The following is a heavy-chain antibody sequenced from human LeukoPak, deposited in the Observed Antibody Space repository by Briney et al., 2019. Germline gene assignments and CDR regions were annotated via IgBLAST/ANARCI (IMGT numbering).Heavy chain of an antibody. CDR1: GYTFTSYG. CDR2: ISAYNGNT. D-gene: IGHD3-3*01. V-gene: IGHV1-18*01. CDR3: ARDARVWFDP. Sequence: ASVKVSCKASGYTFTSYGISWVRQAPGQGLEWMGWISAYNGNTKYAQKFQDRVTMTTDTSTSTAYMELRSLRSDDTAVYYCARDARVWFDPWGQGTLVTVSS. J-gene: IGHJ5*02.